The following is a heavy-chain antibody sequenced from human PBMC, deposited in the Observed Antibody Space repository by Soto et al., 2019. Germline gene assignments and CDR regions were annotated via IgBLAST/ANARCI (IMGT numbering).Heavy chain of an antibody. J-gene: IGHJ6*02. CDR2: INHSGST. V-gene: IGHV4-34*01. CDR1: GGSFSGYY. D-gene: IGHD6-13*01. CDR3: ARGVTALAAAGPYYYYYGMDV. Sequence: QVQLQQWGAGLLKPSETLSLTCAVYGGSFSGYYWSWIRQPPGKGLEWIGEINHSGSTNYNPSLKSRVTISVDTSKNQFSLKLSSVTAAATAVYYCARGVTALAAAGPYYYYYGMDVWGQGTTVTVSS.